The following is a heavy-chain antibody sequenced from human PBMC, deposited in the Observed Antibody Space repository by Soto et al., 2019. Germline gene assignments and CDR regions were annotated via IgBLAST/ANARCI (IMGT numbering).Heavy chain of an antibody. V-gene: IGHV3-7*01. CDR3: ARAGSWYGHSYYYYGMDV. CDR1: GVTLSSYG. Sequence: SGGSLRLSCAACGVTLSSYGMSGVRQAPGKGLEWVANIKQDGSEKDYVDSVKGRFTISRDNAKNSLYLQMNSLRAEDTAVYYCARAGSWYGHSYYYYGMDVWGQGTTVTVSS. CDR2: IKQDGSEK. D-gene: IGHD6-13*01. J-gene: IGHJ6*02.